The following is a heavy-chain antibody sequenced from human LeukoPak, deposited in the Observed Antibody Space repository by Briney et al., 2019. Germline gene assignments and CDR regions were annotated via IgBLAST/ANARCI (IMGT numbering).Heavy chain of an antibody. CDR2: IYHSGST. CDR3: ARDFYGSGSYLI. J-gene: IGHJ4*02. CDR1: GGSISSGDYY. D-gene: IGHD3-10*01. V-gene: IGHV4-30-2*01. Sequence: SQTLSLTCTVSGGSISSGDYYWSWIRQPPGKGLEWIGYIYHSGSTYYNPSLKSRVTISVDRSKNQFSLKLSSVTAADTAVYYCARDFYGSGSYLIWGQGTLVTVSS.